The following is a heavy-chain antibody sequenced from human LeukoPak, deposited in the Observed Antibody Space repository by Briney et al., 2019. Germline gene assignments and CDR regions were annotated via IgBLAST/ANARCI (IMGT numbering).Heavy chain of an antibody. CDR1: GYTFTIYG. V-gene: IGHV1-18*01. CDR2: ISAYNGNT. Sequence: GASVTVSFKSSGYTFTIYGISWVRQAPGQGLEWMGWISAYNGNTNYAQKLQGRVTMTTDTSTSTAYMELRSLRSDDTAVYYCASSTFDDILTGYYNPTFDYWGQGTLVTVSS. J-gene: IGHJ4*02. D-gene: IGHD3-9*01. CDR3: ASSTFDDILTGYYNPTFDY.